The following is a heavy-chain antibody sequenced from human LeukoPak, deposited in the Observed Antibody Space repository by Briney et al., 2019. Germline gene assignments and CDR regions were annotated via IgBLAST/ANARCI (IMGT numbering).Heavy chain of an antibody. D-gene: IGHD1-26*01. Sequence: PGGSLTLSCATSGFTFNIYDMSWVRQAPGKGLEWVSTIRYGSTRIYYAESVKGRFTVSRDSSTNTVYLQMTSLGAEDTAVYYCAKRIDRSNYYAAFDFWGPGTMVTVSS. CDR3: AKRIDRSNYYAAFDF. CDR1: GFTFNIYD. V-gene: IGHV3-23*01. J-gene: IGHJ3*01. CDR2: IRYGSTRI.